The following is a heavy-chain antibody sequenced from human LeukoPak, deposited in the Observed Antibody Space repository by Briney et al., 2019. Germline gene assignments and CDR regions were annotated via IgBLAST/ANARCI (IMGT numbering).Heavy chain of an antibody. J-gene: IGHJ4*02. CDR3: ARGYYFSGIYYLSFFDY. V-gene: IGHV3-7*01. CDR1: GFTFNKYW. CDR2: INQDDSQI. D-gene: IGHD3-10*01. Sequence: GGSLRLSCAASGFTFNKYWMTWVRQAPGKGLEWVANINQDDSQIYYLESVEGRFTITRDNAKNSLHLQMNSLRAEDTATYYCARGYYFSGIYYLSFFDYWAQGPLVTVPS.